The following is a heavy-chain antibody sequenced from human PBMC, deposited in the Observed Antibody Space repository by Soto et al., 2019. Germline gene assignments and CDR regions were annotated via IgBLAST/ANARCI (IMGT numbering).Heavy chain of an antibody. CDR3: ARDIVATTDYFDY. CDR2: INPNSGGT. CDR1: SYSFGSYG. D-gene: IGHD5-12*01. V-gene: IGHV1-18*01. J-gene: IGHJ4*02. Sequence: ASVKVSCKASSYSFGSYGMSWVRQAPGQGLEWMGWINPNSGGTNYAQKLQGRVTMTTDTSTSTAYMELRSLRSDDTAVYYCARDIVATTDYFDYWGQGTLVTVSS.